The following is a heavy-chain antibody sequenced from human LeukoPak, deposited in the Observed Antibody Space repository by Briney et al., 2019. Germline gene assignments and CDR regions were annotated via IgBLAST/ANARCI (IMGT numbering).Heavy chain of an antibody. CDR1: GGSISSSSYY. CDR3: ARRGSGLNWFDP. CDR2: IYYSGST. V-gene: IGHV4-39*01. D-gene: IGHD6-19*01. Sequence: PSETLSLTCTVSGGSISSSSYYWGWIRQPPGKGLEWIGSIYYSGSTYYNPSLRSRVTISVDTSKNQFSLMLNSVTAADTAVYYCARRGSGLNWFDPWGQGTLVTVSS. J-gene: IGHJ5*02.